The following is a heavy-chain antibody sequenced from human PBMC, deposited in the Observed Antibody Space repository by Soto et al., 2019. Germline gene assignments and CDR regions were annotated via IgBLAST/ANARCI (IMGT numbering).Heavy chain of an antibody. CDR1: GYTFTSYA. D-gene: IGHD6-25*01. Sequence: ASVKVSCKASGYTFTSYAMHWVRQAPGQRLEWMGWINAGNGNTKYSQKFQGRVTITRDTSASTAYRELSSLRSEDTAVYYCAREGPQRLGVHAPSLEYWAQGTLVTVSS. V-gene: IGHV1-3*01. J-gene: IGHJ4*02. CDR3: AREGPQRLGVHAPSLEY. CDR2: INAGNGNT.